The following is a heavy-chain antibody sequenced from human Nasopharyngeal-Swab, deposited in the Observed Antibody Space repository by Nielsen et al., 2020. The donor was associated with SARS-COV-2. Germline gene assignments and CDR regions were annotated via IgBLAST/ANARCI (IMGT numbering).Heavy chain of an antibody. CDR2: LDGTGFST. D-gene: IGHD2-15*01. J-gene: IGHJ5*02. V-gene: IGHV3-23*01. Sequence: GESLKISCAASGFSFSSFAMSWVRQTPEKRLEWVSGLDGTGFSTYYADSVKGRFTISRDNAKNTLYLQMDSLRVEDTAVYYCAREEAWSKTFDRWGQGTLVTVAS. CDR3: AREEAWSKTFDR. CDR1: GFSFSSFA.